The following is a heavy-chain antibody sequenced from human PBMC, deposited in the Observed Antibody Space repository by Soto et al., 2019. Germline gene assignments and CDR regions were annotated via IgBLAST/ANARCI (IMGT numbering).Heavy chain of an antibody. CDR2: IYYSGST. D-gene: IGHD3-10*01. J-gene: IGHJ6*02. CDR3: AREMRQLWYGGLYYYYGMDV. V-gene: IGHV4-59*01. Sequence: QVQLQESGPGLVKPSETLSLTCTVSGGSISSYYWSWIRQPPGKGLEWIGYIYYSGSTNYNPSLKSRVTISVDTSKNQFSLKLSSVTAADTAVYYCAREMRQLWYGGLYYYYGMDVWGQGTTVTVSS. CDR1: GGSISSYY.